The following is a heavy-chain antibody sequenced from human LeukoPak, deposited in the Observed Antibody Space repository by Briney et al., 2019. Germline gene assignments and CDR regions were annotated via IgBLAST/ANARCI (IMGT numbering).Heavy chain of an antibody. CDR3: VRTNRLLTPSRDGGYNDY. V-gene: IGHV1-18*01. CDR2: ISAYSGNT. J-gene: IGHJ4*02. CDR1: GYTFTSYG. D-gene: IGHD5-24*01. Sequence: ASVKVSCKASGYTFTSYGISWVRQAPGQGLEWMGWISAYSGNTNYAQKFQGRVTITADESTSTAYMELSSLRSEDTAVYYCVRTNRLLTPSRDGGYNDYWGQGTLVTVSS.